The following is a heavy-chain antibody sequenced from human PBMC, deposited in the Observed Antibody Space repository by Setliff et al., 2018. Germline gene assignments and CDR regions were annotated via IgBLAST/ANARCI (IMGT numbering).Heavy chain of an antibody. D-gene: IGHD3-16*01. CDR2: IYYSGST. Sequence: SETLSLTCAVSGGSISSSSYYWGWIRQPPGKGLEWIGSIYYSGSTYYNPSLKSRVTISVDKSKNQFSLKLTSVTAADTAVYYCARGRSNLWGYYFDYWGQGTLVTVSS. CDR1: GGSISSSSYY. CDR3: ARGRSNLWGYYFDY. J-gene: IGHJ4*02. V-gene: IGHV4-39*07.